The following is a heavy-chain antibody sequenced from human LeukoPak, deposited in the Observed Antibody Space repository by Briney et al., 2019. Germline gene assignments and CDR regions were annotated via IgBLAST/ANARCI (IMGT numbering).Heavy chain of an antibody. CDR2: ISAYNVHT. CDR3: GRGSGVVSPNYFCDS. J-gene: IGHJ4*02. CDR1: RDSLTSYG. Sequence: GSVKGSCKTFRDSLTSYGFTGGRQAPGHELEWMGWISAYNVHTKYAQRIEGRVTMTTDTSTSTAYMELRSLRSDDTAVDYCGRGSGVVSPNYFCDSWGQGTLVTVSS. V-gene: IGHV1-18*04. D-gene: IGHD2-21*01.